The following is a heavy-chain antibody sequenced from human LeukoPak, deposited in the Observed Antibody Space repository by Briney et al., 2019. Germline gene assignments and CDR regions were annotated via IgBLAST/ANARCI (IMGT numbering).Heavy chain of an antibody. CDR2: ISHDGSNK. Sequence: GRSLRLSCAASGFTFSSYAMHWVRQAPGRGLEWVAVISHDGSNKYYADSVKGRLIISRDNSKNTLYLQMNSLRAEDTAVYYCARDPHSYCSSTSCYGYAFDIWGQGTMVTVSS. CDR1: GFTFSSYA. V-gene: IGHV3-30-3*01. CDR3: ARDPHSYCSSTSCYGYAFDI. J-gene: IGHJ3*02. D-gene: IGHD2-2*01.